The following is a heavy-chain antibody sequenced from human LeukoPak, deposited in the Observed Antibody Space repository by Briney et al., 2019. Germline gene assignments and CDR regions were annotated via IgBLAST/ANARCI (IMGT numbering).Heavy chain of an antibody. CDR3: ARRYGSGSSGTFDY. V-gene: IGHV4-59*01. D-gene: IGHD3-10*01. Sequence: SETLSLTCTVSGGSISSYYWSWIRQPPAKGLEWIGYIYYSGSTNYNPSLKSRVTISVDTSKNQFSLKLSSVTAADTAVYYCARRYGSGSSGTFDYWGQGTLVTVSS. J-gene: IGHJ4*02. CDR2: IYYSGST. CDR1: GGSISSYY.